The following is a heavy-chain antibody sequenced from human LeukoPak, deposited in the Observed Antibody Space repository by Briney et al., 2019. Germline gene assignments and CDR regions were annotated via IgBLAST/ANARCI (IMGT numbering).Heavy chain of an antibody. D-gene: IGHD6-13*01. V-gene: IGHV7-4-1*02. Sequence: ASVKVSCKASGYTFTSYAMNWVRQAPGQGLEWMGWINTNTGNPMYAQGFTGRFVFSLDTSVSTAYLQISSLKAEDTAVYYCARLIAAAATNWFDPWGQGTLVTVSS. CDR1: GYTFTSYA. J-gene: IGHJ5*02. CDR3: ARLIAAAATNWFDP. CDR2: INTNTGNP.